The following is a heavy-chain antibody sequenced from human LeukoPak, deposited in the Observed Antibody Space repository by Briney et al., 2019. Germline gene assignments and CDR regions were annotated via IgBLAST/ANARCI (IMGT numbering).Heavy chain of an antibody. J-gene: IGHJ4*02. CDR2: IIPILAIA. CDR3: ARASYSSSWTDY. CDR1: GGTFSNYG. V-gene: IGHV1-69*04. D-gene: IGHD6-13*01. Sequence: GASVKVSCKASGGTFSNYGITWVRQAPGQGLEWMGRIIPILAIANYAQNFQGRVTTTADRSTYTVYMELSSLRSEDTAVYYCARASYSSSWTDYWGQGTLVTVSS.